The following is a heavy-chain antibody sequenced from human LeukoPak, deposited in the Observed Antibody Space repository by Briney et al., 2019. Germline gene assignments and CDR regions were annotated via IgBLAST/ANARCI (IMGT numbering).Heavy chain of an antibody. CDR2: IYYSGST. Sequence: PSETLSLTCAVYGGSFIGYDWTWIRQPPGKGLEWIGNIYYSGSTYYNPSLKSRVTISVDTSKNQFSLKLSSVTAADTAVYYCARHKQYSGSWYFDYWGQGTLVTVSS. J-gene: IGHJ4*02. D-gene: IGHD6-13*01. V-gene: IGHV4-34*01. CDR1: GGSFIGYD. CDR3: ARHKQYSGSWYFDY.